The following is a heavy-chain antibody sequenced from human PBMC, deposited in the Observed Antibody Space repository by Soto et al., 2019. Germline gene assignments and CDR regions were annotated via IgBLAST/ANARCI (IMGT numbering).Heavy chain of an antibody. CDR1: GFTFSSYA. CDR2: ISYDGSNK. D-gene: IGHD5-12*01. Sequence: GGSLRLSCAASGFTFSSYAMSWVRQAPGKGLEWVAVISYDGSNKYYADSVKGRFTISRDNSKNALYLQMNSLRAEDTAVYYCAKDRRNSGYDPIDYWAQRTLVTVSS. V-gene: IGHV3-30*18. CDR3: AKDRRNSGYDPIDY. J-gene: IGHJ4*02.